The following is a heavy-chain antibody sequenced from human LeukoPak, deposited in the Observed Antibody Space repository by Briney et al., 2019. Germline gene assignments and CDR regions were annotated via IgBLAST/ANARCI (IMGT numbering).Heavy chain of an antibody. J-gene: IGHJ6*02. Sequence: ASVKVSCKASGYTFTSYDINWVRQATGQGLEWMGWMNPNSGNTGYAQKFQGRVTMTRDTSTSTVYMELSSLRSEDTAVYYCARDLMVREINFPIHYYYYGMDVWGQGTTVTVSS. CDR2: MNPNSGNT. CDR3: ARDLMVREINFPIHYYYYGMDV. CDR1: GYTFTSYD. D-gene: IGHD3-10*01. V-gene: IGHV1-8*01.